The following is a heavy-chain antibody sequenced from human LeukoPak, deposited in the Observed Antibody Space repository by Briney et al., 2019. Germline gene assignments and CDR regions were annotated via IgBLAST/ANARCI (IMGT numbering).Heavy chain of an antibody. CDR3: ARDGATGVLDH. CDR1: GGSFSGYY. Sequence: KPSETLSLTCAVYGGSFSGYYWSWIRQPPGKGLEWIGEINHSGSTNYNPSLKSRVTISLDTSENQFSLNLTSVTAADTAVYFCARDGATGVLDHWGQGTLVTVSS. V-gene: IGHV4-34*01. D-gene: IGHD4-17*01. CDR2: INHSGST. J-gene: IGHJ4*02.